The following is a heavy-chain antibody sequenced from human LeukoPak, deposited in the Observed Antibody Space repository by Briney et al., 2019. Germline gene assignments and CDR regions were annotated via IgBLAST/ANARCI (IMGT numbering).Heavy chain of an antibody. CDR1: GGTFRSFA. J-gene: IGHJ4*02. CDR3: ARASRYYSDSSGYAFDY. V-gene: IGHV1-69*13. CDR2: IIPIFRTA. D-gene: IGHD3-22*01. Sequence: GASVKVSCKASGGTFRSFAISWVRQAPGQGLEWMGGIIPIFRTANYAQKFQGRVTITADESTSTAYMELSSLRSEDTAVYYCARASRYYSDSSGYAFDYWGQGTLVTVSS.